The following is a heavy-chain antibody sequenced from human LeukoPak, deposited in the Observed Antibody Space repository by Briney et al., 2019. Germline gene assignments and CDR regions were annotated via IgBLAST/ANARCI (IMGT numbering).Heavy chain of an antibody. V-gene: IGHV4-34*01. Sequence: SETLSLTCAVSGGAFSNYFWTWIRQPPGKGLEWIAEINDSGSTNSNSSLRSRVATSLDTSKNQFSLRLTSVTAADTAVYYCARSQYCSTTTCYSARRYFDFWGQGTLVTVSS. CDR1: GGAFSNYF. D-gene: IGHD2-2*01. CDR2: INDSGST. CDR3: ARSQYCSTTTCYSARRYFDF. J-gene: IGHJ4*02.